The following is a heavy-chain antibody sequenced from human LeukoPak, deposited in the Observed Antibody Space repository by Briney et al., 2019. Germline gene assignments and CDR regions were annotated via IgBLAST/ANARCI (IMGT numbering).Heavy chain of an antibody. Sequence: PSETLSLTCAVYGGSFSGYYWSWIRHPPGKGLEWIGEINHSGSTNYNPSLKSRVTISVDTSKNQFSLKLSSVTAADTAVYYCARVPNRRAGWFDPGAREPWSPSPQ. D-gene: IGHD1-14*01. CDR2: INHSGST. J-gene: IGHJ5*02. CDR1: GGSFSGYY. CDR3: ARVPNRRAGWFDP. V-gene: IGHV4-34*01.